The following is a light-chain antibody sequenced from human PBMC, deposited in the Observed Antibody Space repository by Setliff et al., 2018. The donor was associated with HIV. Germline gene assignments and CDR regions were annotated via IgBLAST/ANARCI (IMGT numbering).Light chain of an antibody. J-gene: IGLJ1*01. Sequence: QSVLTQPASVSGSPGQSITTSCTGTSSDVGGYNCVSWYQQHPGKAPKLIIYDVSDRPSGVSRRFSGSKSGNTASLTISGLQAEDEADYYCKSYAANSTPYLFGTGTKVTVL. V-gene: IGLV2-14*03. CDR3: KSYAANSTPYL. CDR2: DVS. CDR1: SSDVGGYNC.